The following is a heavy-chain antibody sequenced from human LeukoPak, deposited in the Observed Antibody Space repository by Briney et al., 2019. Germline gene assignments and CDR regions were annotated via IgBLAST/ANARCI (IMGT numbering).Heavy chain of an antibody. CDR3: ARAYYDSSGYYVDY. J-gene: IGHJ4*02. CDR1: GGSISSYY. V-gene: IGHV4-39*01. D-gene: IGHD3-22*01. Sequence: SETLSLTCTVSGGSISSYYWGWIRQPPGKGLEWIGSIYYSGSTYYNPSLKSRVTISVDTSKNQFSLKLSSVTAADTAVYYCARAYYDSSGYYVDYWGQGTLVTVSS. CDR2: IYYSGST.